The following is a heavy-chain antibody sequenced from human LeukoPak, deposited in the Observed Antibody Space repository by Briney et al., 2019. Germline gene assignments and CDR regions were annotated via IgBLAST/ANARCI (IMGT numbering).Heavy chain of an antibody. V-gene: IGHV3-33*06. CDR3: AKAAKKYYFGY. Sequence: GRSLRLSCAASGFTFSSYGMHWVRQAPGKGLEWVAVIWYDGSNKYYADSVKGRFTISRDNSKNTLYLQINSLRAEDTAVYYCAKAAKKYYFGYWGQGTLVTVSS. CDR2: IWYDGSNK. J-gene: IGHJ4*02. CDR1: GFTFSSYG.